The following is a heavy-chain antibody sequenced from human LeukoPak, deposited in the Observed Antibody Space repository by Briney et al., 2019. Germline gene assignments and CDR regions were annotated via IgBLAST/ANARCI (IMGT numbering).Heavy chain of an antibody. CDR2: IIPFLGTT. D-gene: IGHD3-3*01. V-gene: IGHV1-69*05. Sequence: SLKVSCKASGGSFNNFVVSWLRQAPGQGLEWMGWIIPFLGTTTSAQRFHGRVSTTMDDFTSTAYMELSSLRSEDTAVYYCATPLDKTFGYSFDIWGQGTMVTVSS. CDR3: ATPLDKTFGYSFDI. J-gene: IGHJ3*02. CDR1: GGSFNNFV.